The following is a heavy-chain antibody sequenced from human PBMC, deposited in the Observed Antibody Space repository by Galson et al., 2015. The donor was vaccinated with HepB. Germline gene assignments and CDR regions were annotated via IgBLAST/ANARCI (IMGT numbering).Heavy chain of an antibody. CDR2: INAGNGNT. CDR3: ARDPAKQWLFRFGNWFDP. D-gene: IGHD6-19*01. Sequence: SVKVSCKASGYTFTSYAMHWVRQAPGQRLEWMGWINAGNGNTKYSQKFQGRVTITRDTSASTAYMELSSLRSEDTAVYYCARDPAKQWLFRFGNWFDPWGQGTLVTVSS. J-gene: IGHJ5*02. CDR1: GYTFTSYA. V-gene: IGHV1-3*01.